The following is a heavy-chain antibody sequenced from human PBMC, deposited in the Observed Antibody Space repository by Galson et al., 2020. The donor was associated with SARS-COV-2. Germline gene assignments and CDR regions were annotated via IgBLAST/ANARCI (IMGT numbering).Heavy chain of an antibody. J-gene: IGHJ4*02. Sequence: SETLSLTCTVSGDSVSSSSYYWGWIRQPPGKGLEWIGTYYYTGSTYYNPSLKSRVTISAATSKNQLFLNLNSVTAADTAVYYCARAPYTSGWSWFDYWGQGTLVTVSS. CDR1: GDSVSSSSYY. CDR2: YYYTGST. CDR3: ARAPYTSGWSWFDY. D-gene: IGHD6-19*01. V-gene: IGHV4-39*07.